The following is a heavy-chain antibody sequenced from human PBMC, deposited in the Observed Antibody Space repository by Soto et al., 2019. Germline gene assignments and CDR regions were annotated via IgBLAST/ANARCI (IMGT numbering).Heavy chain of an antibody. J-gene: IGHJ5*01. D-gene: IGHD3-22*01. V-gene: IGHV4-30-4*01. CDR2: ISYSGST. CDR1: GGSINSGDYY. Sequence: SETLSLTCTVSGGSINSGDYYWSWIRQTPGKGLEWIGYISYSGSTHYNPSLKSRVTISSDTSKNHFSLTLRSVTAADTAVYYCATDDAYYFDTTTAYFFYSWGQGTLVTVSS. CDR3: ATDDAYYFDTTTAYFFYS.